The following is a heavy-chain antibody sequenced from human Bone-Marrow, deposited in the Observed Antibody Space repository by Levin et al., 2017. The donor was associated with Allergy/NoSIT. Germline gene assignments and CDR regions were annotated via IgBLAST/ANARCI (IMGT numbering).Heavy chain of an antibody. CDR3: ARRGPGGVYSSSPNWFDP. CDR1: GYTFASYW. Sequence: GGSLRLSCKGSGYTFASYWIGWVRQMPGKGLEWMGIIYPGDSATTYSPSFQGQVTISADKSISTAYLQWSSLKASDTAMYYCARRGPGGVYSSSPNWFDPWGQGTLVTVSS. CDR2: IYPGDSAT. D-gene: IGHD6-6*01. J-gene: IGHJ5*02. V-gene: IGHV5-51*01.